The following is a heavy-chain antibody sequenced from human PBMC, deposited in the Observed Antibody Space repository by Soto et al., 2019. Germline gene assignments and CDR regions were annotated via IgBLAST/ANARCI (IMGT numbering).Heavy chain of an antibody. J-gene: IGHJ4*02. Sequence: TSETLSLTCAVSGGSISSSNWWSWVRQPPGKGLEWIGEIYHSGSTNYNPSLKSRVTISVDKSRNLFSLHLNSVTAADTAVYFCARRAVPGSGEFVFDYWGQGALVT. CDR1: GGSISSSNW. V-gene: IGHV4-4*02. CDR3: ARRAVPGSGEFVFDY. CDR2: IYHSGST. D-gene: IGHD6-19*01.